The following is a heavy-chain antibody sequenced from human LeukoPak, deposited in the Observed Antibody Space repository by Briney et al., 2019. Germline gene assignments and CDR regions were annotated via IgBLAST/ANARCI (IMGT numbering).Heavy chain of an antibody. CDR1: GFTFSNYS. J-gene: IGHJ4*02. CDR2: IRSSSTTI. Sequence: GGSLRLSCEASGFTFSNYSMNWVRQAPGKGLEWVSYIRSSSTTIYYADSVKGRFTISRDNAKNSLYLQMNSLRAEDTAVYYCARTTVTTFYYFDYWGQGTLVTVSS. V-gene: IGHV3-48*01. CDR3: ARTTVTTFYYFDY. D-gene: IGHD4-17*01.